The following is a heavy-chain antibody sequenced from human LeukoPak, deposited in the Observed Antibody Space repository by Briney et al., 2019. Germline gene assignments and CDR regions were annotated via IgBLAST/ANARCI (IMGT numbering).Heavy chain of an antibody. CDR3: ARETYDILTGYYIPGWFDP. CDR1: GGSISSYY. J-gene: IGHJ5*02. V-gene: IGHV4-59*01. D-gene: IGHD3-9*01. Sequence: SETLSLTCTVSGGSISSYYWSWIRQPPGKGLEWIGYIYYSGSTNYNPSLKSRVTISVDTSKNQFSLKLSSMTAADTAVYYCARETYDILTGYYIPGWFDPWGQGTLVTVSS. CDR2: IYYSGST.